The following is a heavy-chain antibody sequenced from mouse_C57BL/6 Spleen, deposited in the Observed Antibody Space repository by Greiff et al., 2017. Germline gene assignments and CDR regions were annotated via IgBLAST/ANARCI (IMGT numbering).Heavy chain of an antibody. J-gene: IGHJ4*01. CDR2: IWSDGST. D-gene: IGHD1-1*01. CDR3: DSEGAVVATGARDY. V-gene: IGHV2-6*03. Sequence: VQLQESGPGLVAPSPSLSITCTVSGFSLTSYGVHWVRQPPGQGLEWLGVIWSDGSTTYNSALISRLSISKDNSKSQAFLNMHSLHTDDTGMSSCDSEGAVVATGARDYWGQGTSVTVSS. CDR1: GFSLTSYG.